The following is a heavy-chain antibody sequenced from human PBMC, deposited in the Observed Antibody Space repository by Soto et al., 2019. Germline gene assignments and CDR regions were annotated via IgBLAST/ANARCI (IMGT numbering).Heavy chain of an antibody. CDR2: ISSSSSYT. D-gene: IGHD6-13*01. V-gene: IGHV3-11*06. CDR3: ARVHDSSWYYRLLGYYYGMDV. Sequence: PGGSLRLSCAASGFTFSDYYMSWIRQAPGKGLEWVSYISSSSSYTNYADSVKGRFTISRDNAKNSLYLQMNSLRAEDTAVYYCARVHDSSWYYRLLGYYYGMDVWGQGTTVTVSS. J-gene: IGHJ6*02. CDR1: GFTFSDYY.